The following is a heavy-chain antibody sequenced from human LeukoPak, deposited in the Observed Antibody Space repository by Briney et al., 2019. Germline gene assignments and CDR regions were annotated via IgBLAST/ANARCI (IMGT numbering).Heavy chain of an antibody. CDR3: ARGAGEWELNGFDY. J-gene: IGHJ4*02. D-gene: IGHD1-26*01. CDR1: GGSISSGDYY. Sequence: PSQTLSLTCIVSGGSISSGDYYWSWIRQPPGKGLEWIGYIYYSGSTYYNPSLKSRVTISVDTSKNQFSLKLSSVTAADTAVYYCARGAGEWELNGFDYWGQGTLVTVSS. CDR2: IYYSGST. V-gene: IGHV4-30-4*01.